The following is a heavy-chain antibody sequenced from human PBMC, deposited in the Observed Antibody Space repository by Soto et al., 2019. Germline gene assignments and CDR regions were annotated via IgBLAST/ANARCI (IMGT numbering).Heavy chain of an antibody. V-gene: IGHV1-46*01. D-gene: IGHD3-3*01. CDR2: INPSGGST. Sequence: ASVKVSCNASGYTFTSYYMHWVRQAPGQVLEWMGIINPSGGSTSYAQKFQGRVTMTRYTSTSTVYMELSSLRSEDTAVYYCARVKLRFLELDWFDPWGQGTLVTVSS. CDR3: ARVKLRFLELDWFDP. CDR1: GYTFTSYY. J-gene: IGHJ5*02.